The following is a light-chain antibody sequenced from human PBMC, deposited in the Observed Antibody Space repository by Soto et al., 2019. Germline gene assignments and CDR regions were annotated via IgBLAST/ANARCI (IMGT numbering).Light chain of an antibody. Sequence: EMVWTQSPATLYLSPGERATLSCWASQSVSNYFVWYQQKPGQAPRLLIYDASKRATGIPARFSGSGSGTDFTLTISSLEPEDFAVYYCQQRSIWPWTFGQGTKVDIK. V-gene: IGKV3-11*01. CDR3: QQRSIWPWT. CDR2: DAS. J-gene: IGKJ1*01. CDR1: QSVSNY.